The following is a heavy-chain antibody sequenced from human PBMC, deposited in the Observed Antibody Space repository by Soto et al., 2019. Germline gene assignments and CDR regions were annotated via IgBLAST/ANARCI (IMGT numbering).Heavy chain of an antibody. J-gene: IGHJ4*02. CDR3: ARGDSPTHDFDY. V-gene: IGHV4-59*01. Sequence: SETLSLTCTVSGGSISSYYWSWIRQPPGKGLKWIGYIYYSGSTNYNPSLKSRVTISVDTSKNQFSLKLSSVTAADTAVYYCARGDSPTHDFDYWGQGTLVTVSS. CDR2: IYYSGST. CDR1: GGSISSYY. D-gene: IGHD2-15*01.